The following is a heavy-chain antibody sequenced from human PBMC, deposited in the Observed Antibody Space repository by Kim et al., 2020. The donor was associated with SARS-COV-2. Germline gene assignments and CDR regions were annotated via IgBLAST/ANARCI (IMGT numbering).Heavy chain of an antibody. CDR2: ISANNGNT. V-gene: IGHV1-18*01. Sequence: ASVKVSCKASGYTFTSYIINWVRQAPGQGLEWMGWISANNGNTIYAQKLRGRVTMTTDTSTNTAYMELRSLRSDDTAVYYCARDGGYGGYEDYWGQGTLVTASS. CDR3: ARDGGYGGYEDY. J-gene: IGHJ4*02. CDR1: GYTFTSYI. D-gene: IGHD5-12*01.